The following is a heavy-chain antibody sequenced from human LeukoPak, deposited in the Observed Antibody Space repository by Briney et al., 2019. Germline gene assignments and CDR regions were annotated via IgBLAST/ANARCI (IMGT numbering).Heavy chain of an antibody. D-gene: IGHD3-10*01. J-gene: IGHJ4*02. CDR2: IKQDGSEK. CDR3: GIQKADVISMIRGIIAY. Sequence: GGSLRLSCAVSGFSFNTYWMAWVRQAPGKGLEWVANIKQDGSEKYYVDSVRGRFTISRDNAKNSLYLQMNSLRAEDTAVYYCGIQKADVISMIRGIIAYWGQGTLVTVSS. CDR1: GFSFNTYW. V-gene: IGHV3-7*01.